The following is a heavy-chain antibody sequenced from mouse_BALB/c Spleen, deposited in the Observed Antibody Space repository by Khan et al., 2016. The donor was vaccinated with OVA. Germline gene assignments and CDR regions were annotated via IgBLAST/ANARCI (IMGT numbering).Heavy chain of an antibody. CDR2: ISYSGYT. Sequence: EVQLVESGPGLVKPSQSLSLTCTVTGYSITRDYAWDWIRQFPGNKLEWMGYISYSGYTSYNPSLKSRISISRDTSKNQFFLQLTSVTTEDTATYYCARKNYYGYAMDYWGQGTSVTVSS. J-gene: IGHJ4*01. V-gene: IGHV3-2*02. CDR1: GYSITRDYA. CDR3: ARKNYYGYAMDY. D-gene: IGHD1-1*01.